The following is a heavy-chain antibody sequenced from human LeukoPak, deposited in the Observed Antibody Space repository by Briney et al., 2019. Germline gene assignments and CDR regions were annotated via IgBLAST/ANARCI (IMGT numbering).Heavy chain of an antibody. Sequence: AGGSLRLSCTVSGFSVSDNSMSWVRQAPGKGLEWVSFIYSGTTHYSDSVKVRFTISRDNSKNTLYLQMNSLRAEDTAVYYCARRAGAYSHPYDYWGQGTLVTVSS. D-gene: IGHD4/OR15-4a*01. CDR1: GFSVSDNS. V-gene: IGHV3-53*01. CDR3: ARRAGAYSHPYDY. J-gene: IGHJ4*02. CDR2: IYSGTT.